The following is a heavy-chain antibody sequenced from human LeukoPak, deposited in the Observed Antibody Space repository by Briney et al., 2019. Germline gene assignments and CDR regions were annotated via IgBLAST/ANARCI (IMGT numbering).Heavy chain of an antibody. CDR1: GFTFSDYA. CDR2: ITGGGSST. CDR3: AKTYGDNGRFHY. V-gene: IGHV3-23*01. Sequence: PGGSLRLSCAASGFTFSDYAMNWVRQAPGKGLEWVSGITGGGSSTYYADSANGRFTISKDDTENTLYLQMNSLRAEDTAVYYCAKTYGDNGRFHYWGQGTLVTVSS. J-gene: IGHJ4*02. D-gene: IGHD4-17*01.